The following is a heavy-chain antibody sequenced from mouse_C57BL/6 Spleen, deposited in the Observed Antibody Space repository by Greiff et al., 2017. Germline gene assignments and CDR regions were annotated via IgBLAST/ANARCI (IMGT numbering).Heavy chain of an antibody. Sequence: EVQLVESGAGLVKPGASVKLSCAASGFTFTDYGMHWVRQAPEKGLEWVGYISRGSSTSYYEDTVKGRFTISRDNAKNTLFLQMTSLRSEDTAMYYCAVGSYYYALDYWGQGTSVTVSS. CDR3: AVGSYYYALDY. CDR1: GFTFTDYG. V-gene: IGHV5-17*01. CDR2: ISRGSSTS. J-gene: IGHJ4*01.